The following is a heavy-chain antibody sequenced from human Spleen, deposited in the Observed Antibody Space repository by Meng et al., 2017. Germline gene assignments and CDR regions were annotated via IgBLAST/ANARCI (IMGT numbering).Heavy chain of an antibody. CDR3: ARDRASVPLYYDFWSGYSDYYYYYGMDV. CDR2: ISSSSSYI. CDR1: GFTFSSYS. J-gene: IGHJ6*02. D-gene: IGHD3-3*01. Sequence: GESLKISCAASGFTFSSYSMNWVRQAPGKGLEWVSSISSSSSYIYYADSVKGRFTISRDNAKNSLYLQMNSLRAEDTAVYYCARDRASVPLYYDFWSGYSDYYYYYGMDVWGQGTTVTVSS. V-gene: IGHV3-21*01.